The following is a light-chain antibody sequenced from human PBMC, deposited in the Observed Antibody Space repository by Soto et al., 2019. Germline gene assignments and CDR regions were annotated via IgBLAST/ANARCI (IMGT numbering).Light chain of an antibody. Sequence: VLTQSPGTLSLSPGERATLSCRASQSVGSNVIWFQQKPGQAPRLLIYGASSRATGIPDRFSGSGSGTDFTLTISRLEPEDFAVYYCQQYGSSPPITFGQGTRLEIK. CDR1: QSVGSN. J-gene: IGKJ5*01. V-gene: IGKV3-20*01. CDR3: QQYGSSPPIT. CDR2: GAS.